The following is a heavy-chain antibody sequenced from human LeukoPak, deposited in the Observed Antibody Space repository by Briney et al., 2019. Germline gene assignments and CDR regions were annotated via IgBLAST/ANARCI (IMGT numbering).Heavy chain of an antibody. Sequence: GGSLRLSCAASGFTFSSYAMHWVRQAPGKGLEWVAVISYDGSNKYYADSVKGRFTISRDNSKNTLYLQMNSLRAEDTAVYYCARGLGSGPRGAFDIWGQGTMVTVSS. D-gene: IGHD3-10*02. CDR3: ARGLGSGPRGAFDI. J-gene: IGHJ3*02. CDR1: GFTFSSYA. V-gene: IGHV3-30*04. CDR2: ISYDGSNK.